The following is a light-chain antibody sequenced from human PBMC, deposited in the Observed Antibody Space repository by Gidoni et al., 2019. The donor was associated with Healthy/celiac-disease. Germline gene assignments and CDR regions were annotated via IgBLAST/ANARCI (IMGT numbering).Light chain of an antibody. J-gene: IGKJ2*01. CDR3: QQYGSSPVYT. Sequence: EIVLTQSPGTLSLSPGERATLSCRASQSVSSSYLAWYQQKPGQAPRLLIYGASSRATGIPDRFSGSGSVTDFTLTISRLEPEDFAVYDCQQYGSSPVYTFGQGTKLEIK. V-gene: IGKV3-20*01. CDR2: GAS. CDR1: QSVSSSY.